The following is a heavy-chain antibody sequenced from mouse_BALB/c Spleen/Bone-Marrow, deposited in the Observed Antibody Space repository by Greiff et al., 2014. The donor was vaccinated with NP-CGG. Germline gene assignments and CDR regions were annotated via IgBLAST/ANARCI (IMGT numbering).Heavy chain of an antibody. CDR2: INPFNDGI. J-gene: IGHJ3*01. CDR1: GYTFTSHA. CDR3: SREGGYYVAWFAY. V-gene: IGHV1-14*01. Sequence: VQLQQPGPELVKPGASVKMSCKASGYTFTSHAMHWVKQKPGQGLEWIGYINPFNDGIKYNENFKDKATLTSDKSSNTAYMELSSLTSEDSAVYYCSREGGYYVAWFAYWGQGTLVTVS. D-gene: IGHD2-3*01.